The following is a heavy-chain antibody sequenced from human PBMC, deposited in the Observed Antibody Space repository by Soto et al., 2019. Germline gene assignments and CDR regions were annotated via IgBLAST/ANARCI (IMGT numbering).Heavy chain of an antibody. V-gene: IGHV3-7*01. CDR1: GFPFSSNW. Sequence: GGSLRLSCAASGFPFSSNWMSWVRQAPGKGLEWVANIKRDGSEADYVDSVKGRFTISRDNAKNSLYLQMNSLRAQDTAVYYCARDLEAFDMWGQGTMVTVSS. CDR2: IKRDGSEA. CDR3: ARDLEAFDM. J-gene: IGHJ3*02. D-gene: IGHD1-1*01.